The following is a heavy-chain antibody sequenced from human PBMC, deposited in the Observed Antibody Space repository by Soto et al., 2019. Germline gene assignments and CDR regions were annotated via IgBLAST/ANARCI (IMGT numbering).Heavy chain of an antibody. CDR1: GYSFTIYW. V-gene: IGHV5-51*01. CDR2: IYPGDSDT. Sequence: PGESLKISCKGSGYSFTIYWIGWVRQMPGKGLEWMGIIYPGDSDTRYSPSFQGQVTISADKSISTAYLQWSSLKASDTAMYYCARAYYYDSSGYYLGWFDPWGQGTLVTVSS. J-gene: IGHJ5*02. D-gene: IGHD3-22*01. CDR3: ARAYYYDSSGYYLGWFDP.